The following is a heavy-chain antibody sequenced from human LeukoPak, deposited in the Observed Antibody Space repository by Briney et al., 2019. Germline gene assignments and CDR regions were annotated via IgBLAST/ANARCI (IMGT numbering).Heavy chain of an antibody. CDR1: GFTVSTNY. V-gene: IGHV3-15*01. D-gene: IGHD2/OR15-2a*01. J-gene: IGHJ1*01. CDR3: TTVTHFYL. CDR2: IKGRRDGRAT. Sequence: GGSLRLSCAASGFTVSTNYMSWVRQAPGKGLEWVGRIKGRRDGRATDYAAPVEGRFTISTDDSKSTLFLQMNSLKTEDTAVYYCTTVTHFYLGGQGTLVTVSS.